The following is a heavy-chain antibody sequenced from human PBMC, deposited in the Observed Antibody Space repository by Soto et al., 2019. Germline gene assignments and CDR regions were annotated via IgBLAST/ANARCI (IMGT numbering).Heavy chain of an antibody. D-gene: IGHD3-16*01. Sequence: EVQLVESGGGLVQPGRSLRLSCAASGFIFDDYAMHWVRQAPGKGLEWVSGLSWNSDNIGYADSVKGRFTISRDNAENSLYLRMNSLRPEDTALYYCAKGTVDYVSWYFDLWGGGTLVTVSS. CDR1: GFIFDDYA. J-gene: IGHJ2*01. CDR3: AKGTVDYVSWYFDL. V-gene: IGHV3-9*01. CDR2: LSWNSDNI.